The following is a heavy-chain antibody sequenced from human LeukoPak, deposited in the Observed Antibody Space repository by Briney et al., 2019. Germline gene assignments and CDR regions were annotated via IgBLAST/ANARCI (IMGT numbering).Heavy chain of an antibody. Sequence: GGSLRLSCAASGFTFSTYWTDWVRQVPEKGLVWVSTISSDGSTTYYADSVKGRFTISRDNAKNTLYLQMDSLRPEDTAVYYCAGGYTGSWSIFDYWAQGTLVTVSS. CDR3: AGGYTGSWSIFDY. J-gene: IGHJ4*02. CDR1: GFTFSTYW. V-gene: IGHV3-74*01. CDR2: ISSDGSTT. D-gene: IGHD6-13*01.